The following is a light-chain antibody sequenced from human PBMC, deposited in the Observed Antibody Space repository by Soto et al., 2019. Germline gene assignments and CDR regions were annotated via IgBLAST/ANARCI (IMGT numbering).Light chain of an antibody. CDR1: SSDVGGYNY. Sequence: SALPQPRSVSGSPGQSVTISCTGTSSDVGGYNYVSWYQQHPGNAPQLMIYDVSKRPSGVPDRFSGSKSGNTASLTISGLQAEDEADYYCCSYAGSYTFPYVFGTGTKVTVL. CDR3: CSYAGSYTFPYV. CDR2: DVS. V-gene: IGLV2-11*01. J-gene: IGLJ1*01.